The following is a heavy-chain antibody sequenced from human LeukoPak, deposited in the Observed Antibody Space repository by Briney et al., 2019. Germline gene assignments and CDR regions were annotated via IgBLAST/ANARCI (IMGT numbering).Heavy chain of an antibody. Sequence: PSETLSLTCTVSGGSISSYYWSWIRQPPGKGLEWIGHIYYSGSTNYNPDLNSRVTISVDTSKNQVSLQLSSVTAADTAVYYCARLNLDSSSWYYFDYWGQGTLVTVSS. CDR3: ARLNLDSSSWYYFDY. V-gene: IGHV4-59*08. J-gene: IGHJ4*02. D-gene: IGHD6-13*01. CDR2: IYYSGST. CDR1: GGSISSYY.